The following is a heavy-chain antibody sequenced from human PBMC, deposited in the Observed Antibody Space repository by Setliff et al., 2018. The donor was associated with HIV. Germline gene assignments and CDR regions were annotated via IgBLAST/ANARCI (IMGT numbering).Heavy chain of an antibody. J-gene: IGHJ4*02. CDR3: WRTVQTGWCGPLPADDFDY. D-gene: IGHD6-19*01. CDR1: GGTFDNYA. Sequence: SVKVSCKASGGTFDNYAVKWVRQAPGQGLEWMGEVIPIFNIVNYAQKFQGRVTITADESTGTAYMDLSSLRSEDTAAYYCWRTVQTGWCGPLPADDFDYWGQGTLVTVSS. CDR2: VIPIFNIV. V-gene: IGHV1-69*13.